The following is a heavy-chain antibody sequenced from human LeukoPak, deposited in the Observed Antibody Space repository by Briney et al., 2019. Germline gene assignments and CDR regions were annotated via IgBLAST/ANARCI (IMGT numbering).Heavy chain of an antibody. D-gene: IGHD6-19*01. CDR1: GFTFSSCA. V-gene: IGHV3-23*01. Sequence: GGSLRLSCAVSGFTFSSCAMAWVRQAPGKGLEWVSTVNPSGGNTYYADSVKGRFTISRDNSKNTLYLQMNSLRAEDTAVYYCTTDPYSSGWYLGGYWGQGTLVTVSS. CDR2: VNPSGGNT. CDR3: TTDPYSSGWYLGGY. J-gene: IGHJ4*02.